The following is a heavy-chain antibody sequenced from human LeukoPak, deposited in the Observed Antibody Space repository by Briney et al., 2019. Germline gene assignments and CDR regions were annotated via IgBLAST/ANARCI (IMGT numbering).Heavy chain of an antibody. CDR2: ISAYNGNT. J-gene: IGHJ4*02. CDR1: GYTFTSYG. CDR3: ARSAAAGTDFDY. V-gene: IGHV1-18*01. Sequence: GSSEKVSCKASGYTFTSYGISWVRQAPGQGREWMGWISAYNGNTNYAQKLQGRVTMTTDTSTSTAYMELRSLRSDDTAVYYCARSAAAGTDFDYWGQGTLVTVSS. D-gene: IGHD6-13*01.